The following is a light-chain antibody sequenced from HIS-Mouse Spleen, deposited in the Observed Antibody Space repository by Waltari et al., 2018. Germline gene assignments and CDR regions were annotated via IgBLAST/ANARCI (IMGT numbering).Light chain of an antibody. V-gene: IGLV9-49*01. CDR2: VGTGGIVG. CDR3: GADHGSGSNFVWV. CDR1: TGPSNYK. Sequence: QPVLTQPPSASASLGASVTLTCTLSTGPSNYKVDGYHQRPGKGPRFVMRVGTGGIVGSKGDGIPDRFSVLGSGLNRYLTIKNIQEEDESDYHCGADHGSGSNFVWVFGGGTKLTVL. J-gene: IGLJ3*02.